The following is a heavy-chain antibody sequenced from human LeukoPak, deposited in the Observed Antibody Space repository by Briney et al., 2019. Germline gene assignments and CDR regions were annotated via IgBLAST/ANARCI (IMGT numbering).Heavy chain of an antibody. J-gene: IGHJ4*02. CDR1: GFTFSSYE. D-gene: IGHD5-24*01. V-gene: IGHV3-48*03. CDR3: ARVGRWLQFDY. Sequence: PGGSLRLSCAASGFTFSSYEMNWVRQAPGKGLEWVSYISSSGSTIYYADSVKGRLTISRDNAKNSLYLQMNSLRAEDTAVYYCARVGRWLQFDYWGQGTLVTVSS. CDR2: ISSSGSTI.